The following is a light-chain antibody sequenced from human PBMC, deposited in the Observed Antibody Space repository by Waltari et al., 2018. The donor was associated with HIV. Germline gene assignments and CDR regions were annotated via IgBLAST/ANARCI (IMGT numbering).Light chain of an antibody. CDR2: RNN. J-gene: IGLJ2*01. CDR1: VPKIGGYN. V-gene: IGLV1-47*01. Sequence: SFLPHQPQPSGPPGRRATTLGPETVPKIGGYNVYWYQQLPGTAPKLLIYRNNQRPSGVPDRFSGSKSGTSASLAISGLRSEDEADYYCAAWADSLSAVVFGGGTKLTVL. CDR3: AAWADSLSAVV.